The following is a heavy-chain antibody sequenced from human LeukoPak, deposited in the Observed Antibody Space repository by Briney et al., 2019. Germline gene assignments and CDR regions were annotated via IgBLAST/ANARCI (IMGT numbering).Heavy chain of an antibody. J-gene: IGHJ6*02. Sequence: SETLSLTCTVSGGSISSGGYYWSWIRQEPGKGLEWIGYIYYSGSTYYNPSLKSRLTISMDTSKNQFSLRLISVTAADTAVYFCASGISRRGATKSYFYGVDVWGQGTTVTVSS. CDR2: IYYSGST. CDR3: ASGISRRGATKSYFYGVDV. V-gene: IGHV4-31*03. D-gene: IGHD2-15*01. CDR1: GGSISSGGYY.